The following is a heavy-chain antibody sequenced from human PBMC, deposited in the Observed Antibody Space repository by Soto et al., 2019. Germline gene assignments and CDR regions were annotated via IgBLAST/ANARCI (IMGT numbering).Heavy chain of an antibody. V-gene: IGHV3-23*01. CDR2: ISGSGGST. D-gene: IGHD3-3*01. CDR1: GFTFSSYA. Sequence: GGSLRLSCAASGFTFSSYAMSWVRQAPGKGLEWVSAISGSGGSTYYADSVKGRFTISRDNSKNTLYLQMNSLRAEDTAVYYCARFVTEITIFGVVTHTPSAFDIWGQGTMVTVSS. J-gene: IGHJ3*02. CDR3: ARFVTEITIFGVVTHTPSAFDI.